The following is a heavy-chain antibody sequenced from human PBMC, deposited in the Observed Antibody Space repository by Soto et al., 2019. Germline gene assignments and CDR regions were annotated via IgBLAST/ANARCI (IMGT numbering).Heavy chain of an antibody. CDR3: ATRTSVFGIVTFY. CDR2: IHQSGDT. J-gene: IGHJ4*02. Sequence: QVQLKESGPGPVTPWGTLSLTCAVSGDSVSNGNWWCWVRQPPGRGLEWVGEIHQSGDTNYNPSLKSRVTVSADRSNNQYSLRLNSVTAADTAMYYCATRTSVFGIVTFYWGQGILVTVSS. V-gene: IGHV4-4*02. CDR1: GDSVSNGNW. D-gene: IGHD3-16*01.